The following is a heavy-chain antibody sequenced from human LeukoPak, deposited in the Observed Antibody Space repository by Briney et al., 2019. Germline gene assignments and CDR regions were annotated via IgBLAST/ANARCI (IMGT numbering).Heavy chain of an antibody. V-gene: IGHV3-30*04. Sequence: GGSLRLSCAGSGFFFSDYVMHWVRQAPGKGLEWVAVISFDSTNRYYTDSVKGRFTISRDNSKNTLFLQMDSLKNEDTAMYYCARARRTGYAFGPQADWGQGTLVTVSS. J-gene: IGHJ4*02. D-gene: IGHD1-1*01. CDR3: ARARRTGYAFGPQAD. CDR1: GFFFSDYV. CDR2: ISFDSTNR.